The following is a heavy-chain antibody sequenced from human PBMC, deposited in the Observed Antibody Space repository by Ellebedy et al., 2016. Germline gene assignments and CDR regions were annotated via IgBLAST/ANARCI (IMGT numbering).Heavy chain of an antibody. D-gene: IGHD4-17*01. Sequence: GESLKISXKGSGYSFTSYWIGWVRQMPGKGLEWMGIIYPGDSETRYSPSVQGQVSISADKSISIAYLQWSSLKASDSAVYYCARPRGSGDFASFEIWGQGTLVSVSS. V-gene: IGHV5-51*01. CDR2: IYPGDSET. CDR3: ARPRGSGDFASFEI. J-gene: IGHJ3*02. CDR1: GYSFTSYW.